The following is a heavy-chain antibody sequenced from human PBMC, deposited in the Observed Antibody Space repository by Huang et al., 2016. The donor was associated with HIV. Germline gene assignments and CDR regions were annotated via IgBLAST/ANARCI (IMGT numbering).Heavy chain of an antibody. V-gene: IGHV4-39*02. D-gene: IGHD2-2*03. CDR1: GTSMTSCTFY. CDR3: AREVRSVDTDRPDGYYYRGLDV. CDR2: VYFRRNT. Sequence: QLRESGPGLVTPSETLSLTCSASGTSMTSCTFYWGWFRQPPGRGLEWIGSVYFRRNTYYNPSLKRRVTLSIDTANKQYSMRRTSVTAADTAVYFCAREVRSVDTDRPDGYYYRGLDVWGQGTTVIVSS. J-gene: IGHJ6*02.